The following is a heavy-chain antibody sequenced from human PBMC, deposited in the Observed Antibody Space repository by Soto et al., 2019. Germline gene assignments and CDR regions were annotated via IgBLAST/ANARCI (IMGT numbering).Heavy chain of an antibody. CDR3: ARPGGIAVAGYDY. J-gene: IGHJ4*02. CDR2: IDPSDSYT. D-gene: IGHD6-19*01. CDR1: GYSFTSYW. Sequence: LGESLKISCKGCGYSFTSYWISWVRQMPGKGLEWMGRIDPSDSYTNYSPSFQGHVTISADKSISTAYLQWSSLKASDTAMYYCARPGGIAVAGYDYWGQGTLVTVSS. V-gene: IGHV5-10-1*01.